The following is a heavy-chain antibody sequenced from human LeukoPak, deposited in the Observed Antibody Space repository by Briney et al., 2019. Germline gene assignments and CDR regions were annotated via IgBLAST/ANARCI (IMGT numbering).Heavy chain of an antibody. CDR2: ISGSGGST. D-gene: IGHD4-23*01. CDR3: AKGATVVTPLGTFDY. CDR1: GFTFSNYG. V-gene: IGHV3-23*01. Sequence: PGGSLRLSCAASGFTFSNYGMSWVRQAPGKGLEWVSGISGSGGSTYYADSVKGRFTISRDNSKNTLYLQINSLRVEDTAVYYCAKGATVVTPLGTFDYWGQGTLVTVSS. J-gene: IGHJ4*02.